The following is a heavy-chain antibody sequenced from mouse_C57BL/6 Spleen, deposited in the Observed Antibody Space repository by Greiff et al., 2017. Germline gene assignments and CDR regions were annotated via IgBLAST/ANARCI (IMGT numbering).Heavy chain of an antibody. CDR1: GFTFTSYG. D-gene: IGHD3-2*02. CDR3: ARVSSGHLFDY. Sequence: QVQLQQPGAELVKPGASVKLSCKASGFTFTSYGMPWVNQRPGQGLEWIGEIDPSDSYTNYIQKFKGQATLTVDTSSSTRYMQLSSLTSEDSAVYYCARVSSGHLFDYWGQGTTLTVSS. V-gene: IGHV1-50*01. J-gene: IGHJ2*01. CDR2: IDPSDSYT.